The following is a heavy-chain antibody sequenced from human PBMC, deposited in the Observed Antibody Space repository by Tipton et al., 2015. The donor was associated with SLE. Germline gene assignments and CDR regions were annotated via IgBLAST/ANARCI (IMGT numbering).Heavy chain of an antibody. CDR3: ASGYDSYSLDV. J-gene: IGHJ6*02. V-gene: IGHV1-69*18. D-gene: IGHD2-2*03. CDR1: GGTFSNFD. CDR2: IIPLFDTT. Sequence: QVQLVQSGPEVKKPGSSVKLSCKASGGTFSNFDIYWVRKAPGQGLEWMGRIIPLFDTTTYAQKLQGRVTINADESSSTVYMELSSLRSDDTAIYYCASGYDSYSLDVWGQGTSVTVSS.